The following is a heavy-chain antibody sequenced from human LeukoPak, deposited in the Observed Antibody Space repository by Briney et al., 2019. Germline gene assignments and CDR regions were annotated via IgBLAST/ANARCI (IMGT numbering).Heavy chain of an antibody. CDR3: ARCMRGYYFDY. Sequence: SETLSLTCTVSGGSISSYYWRWIGQPTGKGLEWIGYIHTSGSTNYNPSRKSRVTISVDTSKNQSSLKLSAVIAADTAVYYWARCMRGYYFDYWRQGTLVTVSS. J-gene: IGHJ4*02. V-gene: IGHV4-4*09. D-gene: IGHD2-8*01. CDR1: GGSISSYY. CDR2: IHTSGST.